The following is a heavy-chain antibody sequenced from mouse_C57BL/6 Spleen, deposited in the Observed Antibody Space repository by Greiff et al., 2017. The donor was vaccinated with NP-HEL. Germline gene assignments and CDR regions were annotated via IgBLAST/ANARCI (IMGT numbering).Heavy chain of an antibody. V-gene: IGHV1-42*01. Sequence: VQLQQSGPELVKPGASVKISCKASGYSFTGYYMNWVKQSPEKSLEWIGEINPSTGGTTYNQKFKAKATLTVDKSSSTAYMQLKSLTSEDSAVYYCARDYAMDDWGKGTSVTVSS. CDR2: INPSTGGT. CDR1: GYSFTGYY. J-gene: IGHJ4*01. CDR3: ARDYAMDD.